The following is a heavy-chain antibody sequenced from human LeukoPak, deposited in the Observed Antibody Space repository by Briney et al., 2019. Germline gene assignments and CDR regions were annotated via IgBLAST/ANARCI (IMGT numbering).Heavy chain of an antibody. CDR2: IYYSGST. J-gene: IGHJ5*02. CDR3: AREMIVVVPLANWFDP. D-gene: IGHD3-22*01. Sequence: NPSETLSLTCTVSGGSISSGGYYWSWIRQPPGKGLEWIGYIYYSGSTNYNPSLKSRVTISVDTSKNQFSLKLSSVTAADTAVYYCAREMIVVVPLANWFDPWGQGTLVTVSS. V-gene: IGHV4-61*08. CDR1: GGSISSGGYY.